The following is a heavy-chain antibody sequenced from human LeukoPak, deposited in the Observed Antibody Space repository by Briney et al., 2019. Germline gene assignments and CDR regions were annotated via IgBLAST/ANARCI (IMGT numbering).Heavy chain of an antibody. V-gene: IGHV3-30-3*01. Sequence: PGGSLRLSCAASGFTFSSYAMHWVRQAPGKGLEWVAVTSYDGSIKKYADSVKGRFTISRDNSKNTLFLQMNSLRPEDTALYYRAGEITIFGVVIQRYDAFDIWGQGTMVTVSS. CDR3: AGEITIFGVVIQRYDAFDI. CDR2: TSYDGSIK. D-gene: IGHD3-3*01. CDR1: GFTFSSYA. J-gene: IGHJ3*02.